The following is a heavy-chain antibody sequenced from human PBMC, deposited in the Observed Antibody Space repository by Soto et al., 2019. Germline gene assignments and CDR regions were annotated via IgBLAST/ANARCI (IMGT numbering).Heavy chain of an antibody. D-gene: IGHD3-22*01. CDR3: ARVGYYYDSSGYSLSFDY. V-gene: IGHV1-8*01. J-gene: IGHJ4*02. CDR1: GYTFTSYD. CDR2: MNPNSGNT. Sequence: QVQLVQSGAEVKKPGASVKVSCKASGYTFTSYDINWVRQATGQGLEWMGWMNPNSGNTGYAQKFQGRVTMTRNTSISTAYMERSSLRSEDTAVYYCARVGYYYDSSGYSLSFDYWGQGTLVTVSS.